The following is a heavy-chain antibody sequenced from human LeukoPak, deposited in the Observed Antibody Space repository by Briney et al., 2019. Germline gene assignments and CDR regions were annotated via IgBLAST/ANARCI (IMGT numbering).Heavy chain of an antibody. Sequence: ASVNVPCKASAYSFTNYGISWVRQPPAQRLHSIAWISAYNGNTNYAQKLQGRVTMTTDTSTSTAYMELRSLRSDDTAVYYCARDLGAHYYYYYMDVWGKGTTVTVSS. J-gene: IGHJ6*03. CDR3: ARDLGAHYYYYYMDV. CDR1: AYSFTNYG. CDR2: ISAYNGNT. D-gene: IGHD1-26*01. V-gene: IGHV1-18*01.